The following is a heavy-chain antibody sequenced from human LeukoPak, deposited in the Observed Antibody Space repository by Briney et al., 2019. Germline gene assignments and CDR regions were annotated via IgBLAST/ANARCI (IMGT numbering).Heavy chain of an antibody. Sequence: ASVKVSCKASGYTFTSYYSHWVRQAPGQGLEWMGIFNPSDGRATYTQKFQGRVTMTRDTSTSTVYMDLSSLRSDDTAVYYCARQAVTTGWYFDYWGQGTLVAVSS. CDR1: GYTFTSYY. J-gene: IGHJ4*02. CDR2: FNPSDGRA. D-gene: IGHD4-17*01. V-gene: IGHV1-46*01. CDR3: ARQAVTTGWYFDY.